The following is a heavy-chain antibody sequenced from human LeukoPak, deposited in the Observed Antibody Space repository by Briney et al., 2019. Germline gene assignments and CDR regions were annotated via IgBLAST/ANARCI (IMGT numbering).Heavy chain of an antibody. CDR1: GYTFTGYY. Sequence: ASVKVSCKASGYTFTGYYMHWVRQAPGQGLEWMGWINPNSGGTNYAQKFQGRVTMTRDTSISTAYMELSRLRSDDTAVYYCAIPSYPLYGSGSYYNYWGQGTLVTVSS. V-gene: IGHV1-2*02. CDR3: AIPSYPLYGSGSYYNY. CDR2: INPNSGGT. D-gene: IGHD3-10*01. J-gene: IGHJ4*02.